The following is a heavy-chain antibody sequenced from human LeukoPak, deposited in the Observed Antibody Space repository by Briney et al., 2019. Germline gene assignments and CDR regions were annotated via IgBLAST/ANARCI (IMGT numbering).Heavy chain of an antibody. J-gene: IGHJ4*02. V-gene: IGHV1-69*13. Sequence: GASVKVSCKASGGTFSSYAISWVRQVPGQGLEWMGGIIPIFGTANYAQKFQGRVTITADESTSTAYMELSSLRSEDTAVYYCARGSPYSSSWYVPSDYWGQGTLVTVSS. CDR2: IIPIFGTA. D-gene: IGHD6-13*01. CDR3: ARGSPYSSSWYVPSDY. CDR1: GGTFSSYA.